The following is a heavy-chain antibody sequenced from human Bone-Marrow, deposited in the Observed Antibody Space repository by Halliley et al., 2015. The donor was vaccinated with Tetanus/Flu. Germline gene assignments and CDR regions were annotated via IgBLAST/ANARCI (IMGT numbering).Heavy chain of an antibody. CDR3: ARGNLANCRGWYWRQRLDH. Sequence: TLSLTCTVSGGSISSYYWTWIRQPPGKGLEWIGYIYNGGTTNYSPSLKSRVTISVDTSKNKLSLNLKSVTAADTAVYYCARGNLANCRGWYWRQRLDHWGRGTLVAVSP. V-gene: IGHV4-59*01. CDR2: IYNGGTT. CDR1: GGSISSYY. D-gene: IGHD6-19*01. J-gene: IGHJ5*02.